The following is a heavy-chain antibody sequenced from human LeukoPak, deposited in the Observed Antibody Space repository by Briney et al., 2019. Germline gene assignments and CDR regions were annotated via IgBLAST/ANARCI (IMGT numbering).Heavy chain of an antibody. V-gene: IGHV3-64D*09. D-gene: IGHD3-10*01. CDR1: GFTFSSYA. CDR2: ISVSGDRT. CDR3: VKGTPSVGSWAALDA. J-gene: IGHJ3*01. Sequence: PGGSLRLSCSASGFTFSSYATHWVRQAPGKGLEYVSAISVSGDRTFYGDSLKGRFTISRDNLENTLYLQLSSLRPEDTAVYYCVKGTPSVGSWAALDAWGQGTMVTVFS.